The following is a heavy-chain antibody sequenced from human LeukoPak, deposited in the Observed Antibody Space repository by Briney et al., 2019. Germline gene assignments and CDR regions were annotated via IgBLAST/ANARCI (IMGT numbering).Heavy chain of an antibody. CDR3: TTVGLSGYYDGNGYYYFDY. D-gene: IGHD3-22*01. J-gene: IGHJ4*02. CDR2: IKSKSNGGTT. Sequence: PGGSLRLSCAASGFTFNNAWMSWVRQAPGKGPEWVGRIKSKSNGGTTDYAAPVKGRFTISRDDSKDTLYLQMNSLKTEDTALYYCTTVGLSGYYDGNGYYYFDYWGQGTLVTVSS. CDR1: GFTFNNAW. V-gene: IGHV3-15*01.